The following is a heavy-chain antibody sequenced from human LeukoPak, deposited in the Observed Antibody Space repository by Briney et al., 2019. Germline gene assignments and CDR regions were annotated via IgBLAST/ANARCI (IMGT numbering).Heavy chain of an antibody. Sequence: SETLSLTCAVSGYSISSGYYWGWIRQPPGKGLEWIGSIYHSGSTHYNPSLKSRDTISVDTSKKQFSLKLSSVTAADTAVYYCARNSSSWYFDYWGQGTLVTVSS. V-gene: IGHV4-38-2*01. CDR3: ARNSSSWYFDY. J-gene: IGHJ4*02. CDR2: IYHSGST. D-gene: IGHD6-13*01. CDR1: GYSISSGYY.